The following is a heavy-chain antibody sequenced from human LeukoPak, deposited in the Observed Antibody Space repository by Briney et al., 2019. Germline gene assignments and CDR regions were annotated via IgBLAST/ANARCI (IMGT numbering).Heavy chain of an antibody. D-gene: IGHD3-10*01. V-gene: IGHV4-39*07. Sequence: SETLSLTCTVSGGSIGSSSYYWGWIRQPPGKGLEWIGSIYYSGSTYYNPSLKSRVTISVDTSKNQFSLKLSSVTAADTAVYYCARVSDESPIGAFDIWGQGTMVTVSS. J-gene: IGHJ3*02. CDR1: GGSIGSSSYY. CDR3: ARVSDESPIGAFDI. CDR2: IYYSGST.